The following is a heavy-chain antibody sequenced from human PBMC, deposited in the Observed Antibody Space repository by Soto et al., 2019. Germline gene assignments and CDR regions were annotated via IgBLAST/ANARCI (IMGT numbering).Heavy chain of an antibody. Sequence: PGGSLRFSCAASGFTFDDHTLHWVRQAPGKGLEWVSLISWDGGSAYYADSVKGRFTISRDNIRDSLYLQMNSLRTDDTALYYCVKDGTVDGYVGAFDIWGKGTMVTVSS. J-gene: IGHJ3*02. D-gene: IGHD5-18*01. CDR2: ISWDGGSA. CDR1: GFTFDDHT. V-gene: IGHV3-43*01. CDR3: VKDGTVDGYVGAFDI.